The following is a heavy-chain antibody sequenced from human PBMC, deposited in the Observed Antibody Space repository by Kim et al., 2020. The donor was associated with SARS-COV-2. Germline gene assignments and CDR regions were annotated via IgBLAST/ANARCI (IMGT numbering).Heavy chain of an antibody. CDR2: ISSNGGST. Sequence: GGSLRLSCSASGFTFSSYAMHWVRQAPGKGLEYVSAISSNGGSTYYADSVKGRFTISRDNSKNTLYLQMSSLRAEDTAVYYCVKLGQWLGNDAFDIWGQGTMVTVSS. J-gene: IGHJ3*02. CDR3: VKLGQWLGNDAFDI. CDR1: GFTFSSYA. D-gene: IGHD6-19*01. V-gene: IGHV3-64D*06.